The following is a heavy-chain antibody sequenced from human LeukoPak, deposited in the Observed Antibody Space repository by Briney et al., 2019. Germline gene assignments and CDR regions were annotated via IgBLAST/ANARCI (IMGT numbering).Heavy chain of an antibody. Sequence: GGSLRLSCAASGFTFSSYAMSWVRQAPGKGLEWVSVIRGSGTSTYYADSVKGRFIVSRGNSKNTVFLQMNRLRAEDTAVYYCAKCDGNYLYWYFDVWGRGTLASVSS. J-gene: IGHJ2*01. CDR2: IRGSGTST. D-gene: IGHD1-7*01. V-gene: IGHV3-23*01. CDR3: AKCDGNYLYWYFDV. CDR1: GFTFSSYA.